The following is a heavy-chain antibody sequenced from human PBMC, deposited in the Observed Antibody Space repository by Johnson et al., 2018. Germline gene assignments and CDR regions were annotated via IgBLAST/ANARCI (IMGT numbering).Heavy chain of an antibody. Sequence: QVQLVQSGGGVVQPGRSLRLSCAASGFTFSSYGMHWVRQAPGKGLEWVAIISYDGSNKYYADSVKGRFTISRDNSKNTLYVQMNSLRAEDTAVYYCAEDFSIHYDDREGAFDIWGQGTMVTGSS. CDR1: GFTFSSYG. CDR2: ISYDGSNK. D-gene: IGHD3-22*01. CDR3: AEDFSIHYDDREGAFDI. J-gene: IGHJ3*02. V-gene: IGHV3-30*18.